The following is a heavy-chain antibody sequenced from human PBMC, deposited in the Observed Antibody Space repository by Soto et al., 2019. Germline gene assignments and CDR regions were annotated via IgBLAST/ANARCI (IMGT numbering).Heavy chain of an antibody. CDR3: ARNLGEPGDAFDTSG. CDR1: GFTVSSNY. D-gene: IGHD6-25*01. J-gene: IGHJ3*01. Sequence: GGSLRLSCAASGFTVSSNYMSWVRQAPGKGLEWVSVIYSGGSTYYADSVKGRFTISRDNSKNTLYLQMNSLRAEDTAVYYCARNLGEPGDAFDTSGWGQGTMVTVSS. CDR2: IYSGGST. V-gene: IGHV3-53*01.